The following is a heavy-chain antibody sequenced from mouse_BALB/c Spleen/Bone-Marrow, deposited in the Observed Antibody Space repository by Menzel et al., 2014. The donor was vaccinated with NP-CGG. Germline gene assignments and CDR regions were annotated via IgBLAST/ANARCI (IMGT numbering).Heavy chain of an antibody. Sequence: VQLQQSGAELVKPGASVKLSCTASGFNIKDTYMHWVKQRPEQGLEWIGRIDPANGNTKYDPKCQGQANITADTSSNTADLQLSSLTSEDTSVYYCARWEYYAMDYWGQGTSVTVSS. D-gene: IGHD4-1*01. J-gene: IGHJ4*01. CDR3: ARWEYYAMDY. CDR2: IDPANGNT. CDR1: GFNIKDTY. V-gene: IGHV14-3*02.